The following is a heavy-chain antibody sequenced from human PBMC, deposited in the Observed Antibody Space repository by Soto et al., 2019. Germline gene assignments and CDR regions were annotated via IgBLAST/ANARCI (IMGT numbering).Heavy chain of an antibody. CDR3: ARGSYSSSSATFDY. J-gene: IGHJ4*02. CDR1: GGSLSSSNW. D-gene: IGHD6-6*01. V-gene: IGHV4-4*02. Sequence: KQSQTLSLTCAVSGGSLSSSNWWSWVRQPPGKGLEWIGEIYHSGSTNYNPSLRSRVTISVDKSKNQFYLKLSSVTAADTAVYYCARGSYSSSSATFDYWGQGTLVTVSS. CDR2: IYHSGST.